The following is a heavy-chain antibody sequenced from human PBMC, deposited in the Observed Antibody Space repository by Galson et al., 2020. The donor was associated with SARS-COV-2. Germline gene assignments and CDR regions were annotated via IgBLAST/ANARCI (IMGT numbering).Heavy chain of an antibody. CDR3: ARISAYCSSSSCYFDY. V-gene: IGHV2-70*04. CDR1: GFSLSTSGMR. Sequence: SGPTLVKPTQTLTLTCTFSGFSLSTSGMRVSWIRQPPGKALEWLARIDWDGDKFYSTSLKTRLTISKDTSKNQVVLTMTNMDPVDTATYYCARISAYCSSSSCYFDYWGQGTLVTVSS. D-gene: IGHD2-2*01. CDR2: IDWDGDK. J-gene: IGHJ4*02.